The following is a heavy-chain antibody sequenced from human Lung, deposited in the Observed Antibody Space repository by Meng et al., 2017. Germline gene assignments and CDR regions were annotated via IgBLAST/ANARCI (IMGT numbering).Heavy chain of an antibody. CDR1: GFTFTDHW. V-gene: IGHV3-74*01. J-gene: IGHJ1*01. Sequence: EFEFGESGGGFVRPGGSLSLSSAASGFTFTDHWMDWVRQGPGKGLVWVSRINRDGTKPTYADSVKGRFTISRDNAKNTLYLQMNNLRAEDTAFYYCTNDRLNHWGQGALVTVSS. D-gene: IGHD1-1*01. CDR3: TNDRLNH. CDR2: INRDGTKP.